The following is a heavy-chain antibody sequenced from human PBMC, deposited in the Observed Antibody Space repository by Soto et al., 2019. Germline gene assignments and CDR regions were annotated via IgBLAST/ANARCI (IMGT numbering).Heavy chain of an antibody. CDR3: PRDQASRVDP. CDR1: GGSFSGYY. CDR2: INHSGST. J-gene: IGHJ5*02. Sequence: SETLSLTCAVYGGSFSGYYLSWIRQPPGKGLEWIGEINHSGSTNYNPSLKSRVTISVDTSKNQFSLKLSSVTAADTAVYYCPRDQASRVDPWGQGTLVTSPQ. V-gene: IGHV4-34*01.